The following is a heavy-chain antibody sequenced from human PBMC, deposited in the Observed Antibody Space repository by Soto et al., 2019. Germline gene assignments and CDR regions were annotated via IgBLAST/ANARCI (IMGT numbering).Heavy chain of an antibody. CDR1: GFTVSSNY. Sequence: GGSLRLSCAASGFTVSSNYMSWVRQAPGKGLEWVSVSYSGGSTYYADSVKGRFTISRDNSKNTLYLQMNSLRAEDTAVYYCARGKGGGSWPPAFDIWGQGTMVTVSS. D-gene: IGHD2-15*01. CDR2: SYSGGST. V-gene: IGHV3-66*01. CDR3: ARGKGGGSWPPAFDI. J-gene: IGHJ3*02.